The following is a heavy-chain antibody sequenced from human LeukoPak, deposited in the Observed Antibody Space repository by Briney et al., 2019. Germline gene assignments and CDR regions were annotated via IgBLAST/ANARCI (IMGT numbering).Heavy chain of an antibody. D-gene: IGHD6-19*01. J-gene: IGHJ4*02. V-gene: IGHV3-21*01. CDR3: ARAVAGTHFDY. CDR1: GFTFSSYG. CDR2: ISSSSSYI. Sequence: GGSLRLSCAASGFTFSSYGMSWVRQAPGKGLEWVSSISSSSSYIYYADSVKGRFTISRDNAKNSLYLQMNSLRAEDTAVYYCARAVAGTHFDYWGQGTLVTVSS.